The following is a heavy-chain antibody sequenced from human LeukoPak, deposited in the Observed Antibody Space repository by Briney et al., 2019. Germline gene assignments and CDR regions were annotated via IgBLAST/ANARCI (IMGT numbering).Heavy chain of an antibody. CDR3: ARGIRYYGPWYYYYGMDV. CDR2: IYYSGST. CDR1: GGSISSYY. D-gene: IGHD3-10*01. V-gene: IGHV4-59*01. Sequence: SETLSLTCTVSGGSISSYYWSWIRQPPGKGLEWIGYIYYSGSTNYNPSLKSRVTISVDTSKNQSSLKLSSVTAADTAVYYCARGIRYYGPWYYYYGMDVWGQGTTVTVSS. J-gene: IGHJ6*02.